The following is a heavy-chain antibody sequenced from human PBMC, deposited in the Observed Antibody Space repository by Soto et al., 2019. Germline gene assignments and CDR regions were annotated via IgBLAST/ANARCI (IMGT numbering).Heavy chain of an antibody. D-gene: IGHD3-16*01. CDR3: ARDLTGLVFDY. CDR2: INTDVSST. CDR1: GFTFSSYW. J-gene: IGHJ4*02. Sequence: GGSLRLSCAASGFTFSSYWMHWVRQAPGKGLVWVSSINTDVSSTTYADSVKGRFTISRDNAKNTLYLQMNSLRAEDTAVYYCARDLTGLVFDYWGQGTLVTVSS. V-gene: IGHV3-74*01.